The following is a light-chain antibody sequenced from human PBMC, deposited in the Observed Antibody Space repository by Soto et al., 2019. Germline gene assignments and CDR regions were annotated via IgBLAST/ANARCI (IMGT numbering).Light chain of an antibody. CDR3: QQFSSYPLT. Sequence: IVFSHSPCTLSLSPGERATLSCRASQSVSSSYLAWYQQKPGQAPRLLIYGASSRATGIPDRFSGGGSGTDFTLTISRLEPEDFAVYYCQQFSSYPLTFGGGTKVDIK. CDR2: GAS. CDR1: QSVSSSY. V-gene: IGKV3-20*01. J-gene: IGKJ4*01.